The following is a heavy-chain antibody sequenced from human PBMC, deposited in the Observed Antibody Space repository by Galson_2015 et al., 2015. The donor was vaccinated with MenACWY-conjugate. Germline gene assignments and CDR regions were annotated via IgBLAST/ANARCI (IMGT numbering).Heavy chain of an antibody. Sequence: ETLSLTCTVSGDSINSFYWNWIRQSPGKGLEWIGYIFYSGTTKYNPSLNSRVTISLDTSKKQFSLKVTSVTAADSGVYFCARDAGTIPDVWGQGTTVSVSS. D-gene: IGHD4/OR15-4a*01. CDR1: GDSINSFY. CDR2: IFYSGTT. CDR3: ARDAGTIPDV. J-gene: IGHJ6*02. V-gene: IGHV4-59*01.